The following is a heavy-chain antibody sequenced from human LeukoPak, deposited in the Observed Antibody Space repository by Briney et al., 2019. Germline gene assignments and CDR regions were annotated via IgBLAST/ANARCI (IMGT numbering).Heavy chain of an antibody. CDR1: GGSFSGYY. CDR2: IYHSGST. Sequence: SETLSLTCAVYGGSFSGYYWSWIRQPPGKGLEWIGYIYHSGSTYYNPSLKSRVTISVDRSKNQFSLKLSSVTAADTAVYYCARGLGDSFGFDYWGRGTLVTVSS. CDR3: ARGLGDSFGFDY. V-gene: IGHV4-34*01. D-gene: IGHD3-9*01. J-gene: IGHJ4*02.